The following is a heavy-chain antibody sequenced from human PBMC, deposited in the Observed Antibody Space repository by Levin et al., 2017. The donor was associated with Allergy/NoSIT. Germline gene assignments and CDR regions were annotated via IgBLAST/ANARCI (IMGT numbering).Heavy chain of an antibody. D-gene: IGHD6-13*01. Sequence: SGPTLVKPTQTLTLTCTFSGFSLSTSGMRVSWIRQPPGKALEWLARIDWDDDKFYSTSLKTRLTISKDTSKNQVVLTMTNMDPVDTATYYCAREIAAAGDYYYYYGMDVWGQGTTVTVSS. CDR2: IDWDDDK. CDR1: GFSLSTSGMR. CDR3: AREIAAAGDYYYYYGMDV. V-gene: IGHV2-70*04. J-gene: IGHJ6*02.